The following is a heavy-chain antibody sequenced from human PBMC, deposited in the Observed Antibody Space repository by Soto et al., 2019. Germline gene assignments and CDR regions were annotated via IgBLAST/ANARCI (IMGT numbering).Heavy chain of an antibody. D-gene: IGHD3-10*01. Sequence: QVQLQQWGAGLLKPSETLSLTCAVYGGSFSGYYWSWIRQPPGKGLEWIGEINHSGSTNYNPSLKSRVTISVDTSKNQFSLKLSSVTAADTAVYYCATGGYGSGRRRLDYWGQGTLVTVSS. CDR3: ATGGYGSGRRRLDY. CDR2: INHSGST. J-gene: IGHJ4*02. CDR1: GGSFSGYY. V-gene: IGHV4-34*01.